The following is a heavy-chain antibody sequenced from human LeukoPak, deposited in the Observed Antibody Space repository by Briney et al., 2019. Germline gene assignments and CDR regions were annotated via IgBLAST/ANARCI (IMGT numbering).Heavy chain of an antibody. Sequence: PGGSVTLSCVLSTFIKAWMHWVGPAPGKGLEWVGRVKNRGDGMATDYAAPVKGRFIISRDDSKKTVYLQMDSLKTEDTAVYFCTTEYFGGFEYWGQGTLVTVSS. CDR1: TFIKAW. D-gene: IGHD3-16*01. V-gene: IGHV3-15*07. J-gene: IGHJ4*02. CDR3: TTEYFGGFEY. CDR2: VKNRGDGMAT.